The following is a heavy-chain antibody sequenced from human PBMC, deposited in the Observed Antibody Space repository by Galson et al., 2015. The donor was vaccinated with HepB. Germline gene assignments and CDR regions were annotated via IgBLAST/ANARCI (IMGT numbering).Heavy chain of an antibody. D-gene: IGHD3-22*01. J-gene: IGHJ3*02. CDR1: GFAFSDYY. Sequence: LRLSCAASGFAFSDYYMSWIRQAPGKGLEWVSYISSSSSYTNYADSVKGRFTISRDNAKNSLYLQMNSLRAEDMAVYYCARVRGGRSGYFYDAFDIWGQGTMVTVSS. CDR2: ISSSSSYT. V-gene: IGHV3-11*05. CDR3: ARVRGGRSGYFYDAFDI.